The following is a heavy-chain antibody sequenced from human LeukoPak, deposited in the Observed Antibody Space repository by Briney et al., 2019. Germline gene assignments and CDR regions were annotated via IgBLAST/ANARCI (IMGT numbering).Heavy chain of an antibody. CDR3: ARDLAAYYYDSSKQEVYYYHYGMDV. CDR1: GYTFTSYY. J-gene: IGHJ6*02. D-gene: IGHD3-22*01. CDR2: INPSGGST. V-gene: IGHV1-46*01. Sequence: ASVKVSCKASGYTFTSYYMHWVRQAPGQGLEWMGIINPSGGSTSYAQKFQGRVTMTRDTSTSTVYMELSSLRSEDTAVYYCARDLAAYYYDSSKQEVYYYHYGMDVWGQGTTVTVSS.